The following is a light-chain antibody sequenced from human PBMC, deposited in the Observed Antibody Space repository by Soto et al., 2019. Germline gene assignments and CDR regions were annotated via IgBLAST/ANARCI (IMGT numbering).Light chain of an antibody. J-gene: IGKJ4*01. CDR2: WAS. CDR3: QEFYTSRLT. V-gene: IGKV4-1*01. CDR1: QSISYSSNNKNY. Sequence: DFVMTQSPDSLAVSLGERATINCKSSQSISYSSNNKNYLAWYQVKPGQPPKLLINWASTRESGVPDRFSGSGSGADFTLTISSLQAEDVAVYYCQEFYTSRLTFGGGTRVAIK.